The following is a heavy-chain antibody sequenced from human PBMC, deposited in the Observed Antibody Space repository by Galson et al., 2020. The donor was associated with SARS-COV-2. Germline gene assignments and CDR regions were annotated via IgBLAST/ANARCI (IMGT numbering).Heavy chain of an antibody. V-gene: IGHV4-39*01. CDR2: IYYSGTT. J-gene: IGHJ2*01. D-gene: IGHD4-17*01. CDR3: ARGGGTGTTEHLGL. CDR1: GCSISTTSYF. Sequence: SETLSLTCTVSGCSISTTSYFWGWIRQPPGKGLEWIVTIYYSGTTYYNPSLRSRVTISVDTSRNQFHLQLNSVTTADTAVYYCARGGGTGTTEHLGLWGHGTLVTVSS.